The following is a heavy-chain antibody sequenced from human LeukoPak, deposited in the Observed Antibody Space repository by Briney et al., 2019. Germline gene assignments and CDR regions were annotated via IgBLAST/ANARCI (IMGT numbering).Heavy chain of an antibody. CDR3: AKGAGGSHGLYYFDY. Sequence: GGSLRLSCAASGFPFSSYAMSWVRQAPGKGLEWVSSIIASGGSTYYADSVRGRFTISRDNSKNTVYLQMSTLRAEDTAVYYCAKGAGGSHGLYYFDYWGQGTLVTVSS. CDR1: GFPFSSYA. J-gene: IGHJ4*02. V-gene: IGHV3-23*01. CDR2: IIASGGST.